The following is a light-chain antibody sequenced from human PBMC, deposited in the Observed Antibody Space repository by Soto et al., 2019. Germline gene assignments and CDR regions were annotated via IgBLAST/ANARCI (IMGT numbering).Light chain of an antibody. Sequence: QSVLTQPASVSGSPGQSITISCTGTSSDVGGYNYVSWYQQHPGKVPKLMIYEVSYRPSGVSNRFSGSKSGNTASLTISGLQAEDEADYYCTSYTTISPVAFGGRTKLTVL. V-gene: IGLV2-14*01. CDR2: EVS. CDR1: SSDVGGYNY. CDR3: TSYTTISPVA. J-gene: IGLJ3*02.